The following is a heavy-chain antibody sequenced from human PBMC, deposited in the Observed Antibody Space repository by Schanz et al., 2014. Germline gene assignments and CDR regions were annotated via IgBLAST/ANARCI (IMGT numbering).Heavy chain of an antibody. Sequence: QVQLVESGGALVRPGGSLRLSCAASGFTFSSYGMHWVRQAPGKGLEWVAVIWFDGTNKYNADSVKGRFTISRDTSKNTLYLLLNSLRAEDTAVYYCARDQYYFGSGNPFDIWGQGTMVTVSS. CDR1: GFTFSSYG. CDR2: IWFDGTNK. V-gene: IGHV3-33*01. D-gene: IGHD3-10*01. CDR3: ARDQYYFGSGNPFDI. J-gene: IGHJ3*02.